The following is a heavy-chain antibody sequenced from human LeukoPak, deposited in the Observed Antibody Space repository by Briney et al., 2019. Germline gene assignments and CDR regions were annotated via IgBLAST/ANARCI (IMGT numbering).Heavy chain of an antibody. D-gene: IGHD5-12*01. V-gene: IGHV4-39*07. CDR1: GGSISSTRYF. J-gene: IGHJ4*02. Sequence: PSETLSLTCTVSGGSISSTRYFWGWIRQPPGKGLEWIGSIHYSESTYYNPSLKSRVTISVDTSKNQFSLKLSSVTAADTAVYYCARESTYSAYALPPDYWGQGTLVTVSS. CDR2: IHYSEST. CDR3: ARESTYSAYALPPDY.